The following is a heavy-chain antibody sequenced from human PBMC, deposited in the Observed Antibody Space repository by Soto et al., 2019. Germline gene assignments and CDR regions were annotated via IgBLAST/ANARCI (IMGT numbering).Heavy chain of an antibody. CDR1: GYSLNELC. Sequence: GASVKVSCKVSGYSLNELCMHWVRQPPGKGLGWIGGFDPEEGKMIYAQNFQGRVTMTEDTSTDTAYMELNSLTSEDTAIYYCATDPGVALAPLSILYFQQWGQGTVVTVSS. V-gene: IGHV1-24*01. CDR2: FDPEEGKM. J-gene: IGHJ1*01. D-gene: IGHD2-21*01. CDR3: ATDPGVALAPLSILYFQQ.